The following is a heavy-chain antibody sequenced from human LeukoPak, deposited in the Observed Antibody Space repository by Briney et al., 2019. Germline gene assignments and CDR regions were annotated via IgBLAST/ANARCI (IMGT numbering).Heavy chain of an antibody. CDR3: ARDWPTIAAAGTIPEYFQH. J-gene: IGHJ1*01. V-gene: IGHV3-21*05. D-gene: IGHD6-13*01. Sequence: KPGGSLRLSCAASGFIFSSYSMSWVRQAPGKGLEWLSYISSSNHAIYYADSVKGRFTISRDNAKNSLYLQMNSLRAEDTAVYYCARDWPTIAAAGTIPEYFQHWGQGTLVTVSS. CDR2: ISSSNHAI. CDR1: GFIFSSYS.